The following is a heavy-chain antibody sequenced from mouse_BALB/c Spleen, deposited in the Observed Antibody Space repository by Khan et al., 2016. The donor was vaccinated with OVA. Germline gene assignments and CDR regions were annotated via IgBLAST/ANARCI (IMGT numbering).Heavy chain of an antibody. V-gene: IGHV3-2*02. CDR1: SYSITSDYA. Sequence: EVKLVVSGPGLVKPSQSLSLTCTVTSYSITSDYAWNWIRQFPGNKLEWMGYISYSGSTSYNPSLKSRISITRDTSKNQFFLQLNSVTTEDTATYYCARSIMANWGQGTTLTVSS. J-gene: IGHJ2*01. CDR2: ISYSGST. CDR3: ARSIMAN.